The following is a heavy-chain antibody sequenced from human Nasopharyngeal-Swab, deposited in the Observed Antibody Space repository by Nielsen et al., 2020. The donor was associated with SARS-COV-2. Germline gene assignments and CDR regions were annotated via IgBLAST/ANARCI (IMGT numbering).Heavy chain of an antibody. CDR2: INPSGGST. CDR1: GYTFTSYY. CDR3: ARDRVAATPFGGPEWSFDY. D-gene: IGHD2-15*01. V-gene: IGHV1-46*01. Sequence: ASVKVSCKASGYTFTSYYMHWVRQAPGQGLEWMGIINPSGGSTSYAQKFQGRVTMTRDTSTSTVYMELSNLRSEDTAVYYCARDRVAATPFGGPEWSFDYWGQGTLVTVSS. J-gene: IGHJ4*02.